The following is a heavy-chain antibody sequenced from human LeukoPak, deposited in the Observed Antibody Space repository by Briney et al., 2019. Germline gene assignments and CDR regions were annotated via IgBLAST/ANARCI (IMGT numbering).Heavy chain of an antibody. CDR3: ATDNARAAALPKKSNYYYYMDV. V-gene: IGHV1-24*01. CDR1: GYTLTELS. D-gene: IGHD6-13*01. J-gene: IGHJ6*03. Sequence: ASVKVSCRVSGYTLTELSIHWVRQAPGKGLEWMGGFDPEDGETIYAQKFQGRVTMTEDTSTDTAYMELSSLRSEDTAVYCCATDNARAAALPKKSNYYYYMDVWGKGTTVTVSS. CDR2: FDPEDGET.